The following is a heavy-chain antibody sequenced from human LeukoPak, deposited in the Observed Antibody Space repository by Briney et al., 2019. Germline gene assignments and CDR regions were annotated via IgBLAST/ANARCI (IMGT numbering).Heavy chain of an antibody. CDR3: ARVRYNWNDVVDY. V-gene: IGHV1-2*02. CDR2: INPNSGGT. J-gene: IGHJ4*02. D-gene: IGHD1-1*01. CDR1: GYTFTGYY. Sequence: ASVKVSCKAPGYTFTGYYMHWVRQAPGQGLEWMGWINPNSGGTNYAQKFQGRVTMTRDTSISTAYMELSRLRSDDTAVYYCARVRYNWNDVVDYWGQGTLVTVSS.